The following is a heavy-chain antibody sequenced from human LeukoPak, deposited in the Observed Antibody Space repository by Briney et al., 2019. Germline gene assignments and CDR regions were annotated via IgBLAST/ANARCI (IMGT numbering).Heavy chain of an antibody. V-gene: IGHV3-30*03. Sequence: GGSLRLSCEASGFTFSIYGMHWVRQAPGRGLEWVALISYDAKNKYYAESVKGRFTISRDASKNTLYLQMNSLRAEDTAVYYCARDTSIAVAGTIDYWGQGTLVTVSS. CDR1: GFTFSIYG. CDR3: ARDTSIAVAGTIDY. D-gene: IGHD6-19*01. CDR2: ISYDAKNK. J-gene: IGHJ4*02.